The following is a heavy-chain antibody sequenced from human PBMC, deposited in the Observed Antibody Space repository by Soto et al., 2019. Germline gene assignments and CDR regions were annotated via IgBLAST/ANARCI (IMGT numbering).Heavy chain of an antibody. CDR1: GFSLSTTGVG. CDR2: IYWDDDK. D-gene: IGHD2-21*01. V-gene: IGHV2-5*02. Sequence: QITLKESGPTLVKPTQTLTLTCTFSGFSLSTTGVGVGWIRQPPGKALEWLALIYWDDDKRYNPSLKSRPTITKDTSKNQVVLTMTHMDPVDTATYYCVQSRCGGDCLQSYSSHSYYGLDVWGQGTTVTVSS. J-gene: IGHJ6*02. CDR3: VQSRCGGDCLQSYSSHSYYGLDV.